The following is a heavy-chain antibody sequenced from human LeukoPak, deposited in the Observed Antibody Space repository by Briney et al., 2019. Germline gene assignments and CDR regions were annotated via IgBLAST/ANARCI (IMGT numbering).Heavy chain of an antibody. CDR1: GFTFSSHW. D-gene: IGHD3-22*01. CDR2: IKYDASST. Sequence: GGSLRLSCADSGFTFSSHWMHWVRQAPGKGLVWVSRIKYDASSTSYADSVKGRFTISRDNAKNSLYLQMNSLRAEDTAVYYCAREENYDSSGYTLAEYFQHWGQGTLVTVSS. J-gene: IGHJ1*01. CDR3: AREENYDSSGYTLAEYFQH. V-gene: IGHV3-74*01.